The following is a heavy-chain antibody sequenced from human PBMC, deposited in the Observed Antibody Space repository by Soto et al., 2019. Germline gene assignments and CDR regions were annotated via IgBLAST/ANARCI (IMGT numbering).Heavy chain of an antibody. CDR3: ARAYSSSWSYYFDY. J-gene: IGHJ4*02. Sequence: QLQLQESGPGLVKPSETLSLTCTVSGGSISSSSYYWGWIRQPPGKGLEWIGRIYYSGSTYYNPSLKSRVTISVDTSKNQFSLQLSSVTAAATAVYYCARAYSSSWSYYFDYWGQGTLVTVSS. CDR1: GGSISSSSYY. D-gene: IGHD6-13*01. CDR2: IYYSGST. V-gene: IGHV4-39*01.